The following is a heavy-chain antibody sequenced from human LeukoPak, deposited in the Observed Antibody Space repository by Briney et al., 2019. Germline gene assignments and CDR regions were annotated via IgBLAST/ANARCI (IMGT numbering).Heavy chain of an antibody. D-gene: IGHD5-18*01. CDR2: IWYDGSDK. J-gene: IGHJ4*02. CDR1: RFTFSSYG. CDR3: ARDFSLGYSYGCFDY. V-gene: IGHV3-33*01. Sequence: PGGSLRLSCAASRFTFSSYGMHWVRQAPGKGLEWVALIWYDGSDKYFADSVKGRFTISKDNSNNTLYLQMNSLRAEDTAIYYCARDFSLGYSYGCFDYWGQGTLVTVSS.